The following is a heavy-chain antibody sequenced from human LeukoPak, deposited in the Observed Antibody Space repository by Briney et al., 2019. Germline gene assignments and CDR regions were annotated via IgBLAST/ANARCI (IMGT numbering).Heavy chain of an antibody. J-gene: IGHJ4*02. V-gene: IGHV4-39*01. CDR3: ARGIAY. CDR1: GDSISSSSYY. Sequence: SETLSLTCTVSGDSISSSSYYWGWIRQPPGKGLEWIGNIYYSRSTYYNPSLKSRVTISVDTSKNQFSLKLSSVTAADTAVYYCARGIAYWGQGTLVTVSS. CDR2: IYYSRST.